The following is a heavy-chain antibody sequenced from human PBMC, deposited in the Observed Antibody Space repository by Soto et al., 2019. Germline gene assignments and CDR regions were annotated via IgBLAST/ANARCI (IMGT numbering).Heavy chain of an antibody. CDR2: INAGNGNT. CDR3: ARDPITIFGVVITYYFDY. V-gene: IGHV1-3*01. J-gene: IGHJ4*02. Sequence: ASVKVSCKASGYTFTSYAMHWVRQAPGQRLEWMGWINAGNGNTKYSQKFQGRVTITRDTSASTAYMELSSPRSEDTAVYYCARDPITIFGVVITYYFDYWGQGTLVTVSS. D-gene: IGHD3-3*01. CDR1: GYTFTSYA.